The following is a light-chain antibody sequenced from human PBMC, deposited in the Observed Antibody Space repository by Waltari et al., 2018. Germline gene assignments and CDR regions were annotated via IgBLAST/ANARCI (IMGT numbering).Light chain of an antibody. CDR2: DVS. CDR1: SSDVGGYNS. Sequence: QSALTQPASVSGSPGQSITISCTGSSSDVGGYNSVSWYQQYPGKAPKLMIYDVSNRPSGVSNLVSGSKSGNTAALTISGLQAEDEADYFCSSYTTSSTLGFGGGTKLTVL. V-gene: IGLV2-14*03. J-gene: IGLJ2*01. CDR3: SSYTTSSTLG.